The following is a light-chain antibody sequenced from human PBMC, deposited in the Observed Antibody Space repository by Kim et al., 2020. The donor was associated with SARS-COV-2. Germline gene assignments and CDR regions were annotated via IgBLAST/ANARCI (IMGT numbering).Light chain of an antibody. CDR2: GAS. CDR3: RQYNDWPPGS. CDR1: QSVANC. V-gene: IGKV3D-15*01. J-gene: IGKJ4*01. Sequence: APGGIAARSGRASQSVANCVVWYRQGPGHAPAVRSYGASTGATGIPARFSGSGSGTEFTLTISSLQSEDAAIYYCRQYNDWPPGSFGGGTKVDIK.